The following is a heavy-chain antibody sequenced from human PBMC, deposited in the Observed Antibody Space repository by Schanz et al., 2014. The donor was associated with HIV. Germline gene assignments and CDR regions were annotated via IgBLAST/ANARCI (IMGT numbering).Heavy chain of an antibody. V-gene: IGHV1-2*02. CDR1: GYTFTDYY. J-gene: IGHJ3*02. CDR2: ISPNSGVT. D-gene: IGHD5-18*01. CDR3: AIRTPMVTFGAFDI. Sequence: QVRLVQSGAEVKKPGASVKVSCKASGYTFTDYYMHWVRQAPGQGPEWMGWISPNSGVTEYAQNFQGRVTMTRDTSIDTAYMELSRLTSDDTAVYFCAIRTPMVTFGAFDIWGRGTWVTVSS.